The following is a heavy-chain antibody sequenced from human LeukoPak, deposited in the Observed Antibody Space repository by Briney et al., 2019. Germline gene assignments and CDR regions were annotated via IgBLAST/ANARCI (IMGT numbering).Heavy chain of an antibody. D-gene: IGHD3-9*01. CDR3: AKDLNDILTGCTDY. V-gene: IGHV3-23*01. CDR2: ISGSGGST. Sequence: PGGSLRLSCAASGFTFSSYAMSWVRQAPGKGLEWVSAISGSGGSTYYADSVKGRFTISRDNSKNTLYLQMNSLRAEDTAVYYCAKDLNDILTGCTDYWGQGTLVTVSS. CDR1: GFTFSSYA. J-gene: IGHJ4*02.